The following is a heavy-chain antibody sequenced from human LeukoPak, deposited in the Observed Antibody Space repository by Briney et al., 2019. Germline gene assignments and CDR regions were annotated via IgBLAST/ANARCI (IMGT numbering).Heavy chain of an antibody. CDR2: INPHSGKT. CDR1: GYPFRNYD. CDR3: ARESSVLRYFDWRKGGAFDI. J-gene: IGHJ3*02. D-gene: IGHD3-9*01. V-gene: IGHV1-8*01. Sequence: ASVKVSRKTSGYPFRNYDINWVRQATGQGLEWMGWINPHSGKTGYAQKLQGRVTMTTDTSTSTAYMELRSLRSDDTAVYYCARESSVLRYFDWRKGGAFDIWGQGTMVTVSS.